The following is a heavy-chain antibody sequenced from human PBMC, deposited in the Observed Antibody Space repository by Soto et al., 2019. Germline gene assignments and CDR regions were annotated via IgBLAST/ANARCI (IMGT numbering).Heavy chain of an antibody. Sequence: GASVKVSCKASGYTFTSYYMHWVRQAPGQGLEWMGIINPSGGSTSYAQKFQGRVTMTRDTSTSTVYMELSSLRSEDTAVYYCARGDESSYGYRPKWCDRWGRGSLVSVAS. CDR3: ARGDESSYGYRPKWCDR. CDR1: GYTFTSYY. V-gene: IGHV1-46*01. J-gene: IGHJ5*02. D-gene: IGHD5-18*01. CDR2: INPSGGST.